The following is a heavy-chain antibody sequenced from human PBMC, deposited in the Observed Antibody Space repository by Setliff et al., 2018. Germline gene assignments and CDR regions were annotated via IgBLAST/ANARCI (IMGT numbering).Heavy chain of an antibody. J-gene: IGHJ3*02. V-gene: IGHV1-69*13. D-gene: IGHD3-22*01. Sequence: SVKVSCKASGDTFSSSAISWVQQAPGQGLEWMGGIIPIFGTANYAQKFQGRVTITADESTSTAYMELSSLRSEDTAVYYCARDGDNYYDSSGYYLNHAFDIWGQGTMVTVSS. CDR1: GDTFSSSA. CDR3: ARDGDNYYDSSGYYLNHAFDI. CDR2: IIPIFGTA.